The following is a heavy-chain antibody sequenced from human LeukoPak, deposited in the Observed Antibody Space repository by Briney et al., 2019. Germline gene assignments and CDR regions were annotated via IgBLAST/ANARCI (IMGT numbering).Heavy chain of an antibody. CDR2: ISGSGGRT. CDR1: GFTFSSYA. V-gene: IGHV3-23*01. J-gene: IGHJ4*02. D-gene: IGHD2-2*01. Sequence: GGSLRLSCAASGFTFSSYAMSWVRQAPGKGLEWVSTISGSGGRTYYADSVKGRFTISRDNSNNTLSLQMTSLRAGDTAVYYCAKDRDALVPAAQFDYWGQGTLVTVSS. CDR3: AKDRDALVPAAQFDY.